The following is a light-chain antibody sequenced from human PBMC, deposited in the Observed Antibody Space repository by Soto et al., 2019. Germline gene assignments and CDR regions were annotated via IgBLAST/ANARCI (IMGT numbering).Light chain of an antibody. Sequence: QSALTQPASVSGSPGQSITISCTGTSSDVGSYDLVSWYQQHPGNAPKLMIYEVSKRPSGVSDRFSGSKSGHTASLTISGLQADDEADYYCCSYATTTLFGGGTKLTVL. CDR3: CSYATTTL. CDR2: EVS. CDR1: SSDVGSYDL. J-gene: IGLJ2*01. V-gene: IGLV2-23*02.